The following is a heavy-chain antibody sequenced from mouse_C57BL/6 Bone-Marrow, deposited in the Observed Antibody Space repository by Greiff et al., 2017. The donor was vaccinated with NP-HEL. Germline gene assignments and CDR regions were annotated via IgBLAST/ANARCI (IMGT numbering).Heavy chain of an antibody. CDR1: GYAFSSSW. V-gene: IGHV1-82*01. D-gene: IGHD1-1*01. J-gene: IGHJ1*03. CDR2: IYPGDGDT. Sequence: VKLMESGPELVKPGASVKISCKASGYAFSSSWMNWVKQRPGKGLEWIGRIYPGDGDTNYNGKFKGKATLTADKSSSTAYMQLSSLTSEDSAVYFCAFVVATDWYFDVWGTGTTVTVSS. CDR3: AFVVATDWYFDV.